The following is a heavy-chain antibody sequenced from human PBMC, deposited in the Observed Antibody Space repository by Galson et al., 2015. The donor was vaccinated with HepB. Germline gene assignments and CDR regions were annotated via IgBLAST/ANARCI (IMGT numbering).Heavy chain of an antibody. Sequence: SVKVSCKASGVTFSSYTISWVRQAPGQGLEWMGRIIPILGIANYAQKFQGRVTITADKSTSTAYMELSSLRSEDTAVYYCARGTAPLEWLLPDYYYYYGMDVWGQGTTVTVSS. V-gene: IGHV1-69*02. J-gene: IGHJ6*02. D-gene: IGHD3-3*01. CDR1: GVTFSSYT. CDR2: IIPILGIA. CDR3: ARGTAPLEWLLPDYYYYYGMDV.